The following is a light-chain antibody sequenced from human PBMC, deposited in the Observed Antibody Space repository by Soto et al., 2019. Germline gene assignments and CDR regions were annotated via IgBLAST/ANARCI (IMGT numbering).Light chain of an antibody. Sequence: EIVLTHTKGTLSSYPGERASLSRTASPSVSLNYLAYYQQKPGQAPRLLIYGASNRATGSPDRFSGSGSGTDFTLAISGLERGAFAVYYCQQYGSSGTVGQGTMVYI. V-gene: IGKV3-20*01. CDR1: PSVSLNY. CDR2: GAS. J-gene: IGKJ1*01. CDR3: QQYGSSGT.